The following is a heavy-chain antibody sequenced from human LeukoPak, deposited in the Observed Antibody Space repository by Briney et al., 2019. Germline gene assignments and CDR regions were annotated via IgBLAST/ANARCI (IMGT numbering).Heavy chain of an antibody. CDR3: ARGGLVAAAGTSWFDP. CDR1: GGSISNGDHY. V-gene: IGHV4-30-2*01. D-gene: IGHD6-13*01. Sequence: SETLSLTCTVSGGSISNGDHYWSWIRQPPGKGLEWIGYIYHSGSTYYNPSLKSRVTISVDRSKNQFSLKLSSVTAADTAVYYCARGGLVAAAGTSWFDPWDQGTLVTVSS. CDR2: IYHSGST. J-gene: IGHJ5*02.